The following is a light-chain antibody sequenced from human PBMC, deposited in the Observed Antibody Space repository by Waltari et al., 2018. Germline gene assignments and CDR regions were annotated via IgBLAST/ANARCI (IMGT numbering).Light chain of an antibody. J-gene: IGLJ2*01. CDR2: GFP. CDR1: SRDGGAYNY. Sequence: QSALTQPRSVSGSPGQSVTTSCPGTSRDGGAYNYVSWYQQHPGRAPTLIIYGFPSRPSGVPDRFSGSKSANTASLTISGLQAEDEADYFCCSYAGDYKVVFGGGTKLTVL. V-gene: IGLV2-11*01. CDR3: CSYAGDYKVV.